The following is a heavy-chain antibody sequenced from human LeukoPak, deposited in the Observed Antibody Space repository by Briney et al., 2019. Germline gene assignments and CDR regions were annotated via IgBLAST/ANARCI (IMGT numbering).Heavy chain of an antibody. D-gene: IGHD6-13*01. V-gene: IGHV3-23*01. CDR3: ASLRGPAAGTEVVDY. CDR2: ISGSGGST. CDR1: GFTFSSYA. J-gene: IGHJ4*02. Sequence: GGSLRLSCAASGFTFSSYAMSWVRQAPGKGLEWVSAISGSGGSTYYADSVKGRFTISRDNSKNTLYLQMNSLRAEDTAVYYCASLRGPAAGTEVVDYWAREPWSPSPQ.